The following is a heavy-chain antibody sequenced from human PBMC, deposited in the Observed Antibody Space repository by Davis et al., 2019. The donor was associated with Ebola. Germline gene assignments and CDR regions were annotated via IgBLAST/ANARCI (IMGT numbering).Heavy chain of an antibody. V-gene: IGHV4-4*02. Sequence: PGGSLRLSCAASGFIFSGNWMSWVRQTPGKGLEWIGEIFHGGSTNYNPSLKSRITVSLDKSKNQFSLKVNSVTAADTAVYYCARVNDYYFYMDVWGKGTTVTVSS. J-gene: IGHJ6*03. CDR3: ARVNDYYFYMDV. CDR2: IFHGGST. CDR1: GFIFSGNW.